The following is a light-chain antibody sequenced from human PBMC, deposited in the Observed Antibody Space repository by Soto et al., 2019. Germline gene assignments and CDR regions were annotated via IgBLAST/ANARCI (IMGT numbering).Light chain of an antibody. Sequence: EIVMTQSPGTLSLSPGERATLSCRASQSVSSSYLGWYQQKPGQAPRLLIYAASTRATGIPDRFSGSGSGTDFTLTISRLDPEDFAVYYCQQYGGSSLYTFGQGTKLEIK. CDR1: QSVSSSY. CDR3: QQYGGSSLYT. CDR2: AAS. J-gene: IGKJ2*01. V-gene: IGKV3-20*01.